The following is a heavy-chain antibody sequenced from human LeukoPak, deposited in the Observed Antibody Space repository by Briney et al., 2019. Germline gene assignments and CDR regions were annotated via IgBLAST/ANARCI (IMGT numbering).Heavy chain of an antibody. J-gene: IGHJ5*02. CDR2: MHPNSGGT. CDR3: ARDPPIAVAGRFWFDP. Sequence: EASVKVSCKASGYTFTGYYMHWVRQAPGQGRKGMGWMHPNSGGTNYAQKFQGRVTMTSDTSISTAYMELSRLRSDDTAVYYCARDPPIAVAGRFWFDPWGQGTLVTVSS. D-gene: IGHD6-19*01. CDR1: GYTFTGYY. V-gene: IGHV1-2*02.